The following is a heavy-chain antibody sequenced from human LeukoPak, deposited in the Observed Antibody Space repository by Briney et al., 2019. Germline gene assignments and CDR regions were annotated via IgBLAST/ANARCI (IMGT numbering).Heavy chain of an antibody. J-gene: IGHJ4*02. D-gene: IGHD3-22*01. V-gene: IGHV4-30-2*01. CDR1: GGSISSGGYS. CDR2: IYHSGST. CDR3: ARGPINELPYYDSSADIGGIDY. Sequence: PSETLSLTCAVSGGSISSGGYSWSWIRQPPGKGLEWIGYIYHSGSTYYNPSLKSRVTISVDTSKNQFSLKLSSVTAADTAVYYCARGPINELPYYDSSADIGGIDYWGQGTLVTVSS.